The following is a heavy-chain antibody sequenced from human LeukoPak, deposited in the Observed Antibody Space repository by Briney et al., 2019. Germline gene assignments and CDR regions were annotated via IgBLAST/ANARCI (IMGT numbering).Heavy chain of an antibody. CDR2: IYYSGST. D-gene: IGHD6-13*01. CDR1: GGSISSGDYY. Sequence: SETLSLTCTVSGGSISSGDYYWSWIRQPPGKGLEGIGYIYYSGSTYYNPSLKSRVTISVDTSKNQFSLKLNSVTAADTAVYYCARHSITAGTEYAFDIWGQGTMVTVSS. V-gene: IGHV4-30-4*01. CDR3: ARHSITAGTEYAFDI. J-gene: IGHJ3*02.